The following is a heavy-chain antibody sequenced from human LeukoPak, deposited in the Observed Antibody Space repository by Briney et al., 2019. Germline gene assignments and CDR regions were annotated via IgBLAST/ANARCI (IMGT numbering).Heavy chain of an antibody. D-gene: IGHD2-2*01. V-gene: IGHV3-7*01. J-gene: IGHJ6*02. CDR2: IKQDGSEK. CDR3: ARDPVVPAADNYYYYYGMDV. CDR1: GFTFSSYW. Sequence: GGSLRLSCAASGFTFSSYWMSWVRQAPGKGLEWVANIKQDGSEKYYVDSVKGRFTISSDNAKNSLYLQMNSLRAEDTAVYYCARDPVVPAADNYYYYYGMDVWGQGTTVTVSS.